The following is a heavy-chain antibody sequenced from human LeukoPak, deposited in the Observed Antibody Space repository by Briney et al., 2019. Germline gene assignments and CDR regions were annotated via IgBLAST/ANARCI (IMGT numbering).Heavy chain of an antibody. J-gene: IGHJ4*02. CDR1: GYTFTGYY. Sequence: GASVKVSCKASGYTFTGYYMHWVRQAPGQGLEWMGWINPNSGGTNYAQKFQGRVTMTRDTSISTAYMELSRLRSDDTAVYYCARHGLRYFDWLPTDYWGQGTLVTVSS. CDR3: ARHGLRYFDWLPTDY. D-gene: IGHD3-9*01. V-gene: IGHV1-2*02. CDR2: INPNSGGT.